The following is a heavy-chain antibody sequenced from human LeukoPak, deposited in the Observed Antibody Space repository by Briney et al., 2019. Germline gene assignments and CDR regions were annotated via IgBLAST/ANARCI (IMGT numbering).Heavy chain of an antibody. CDR2: IYSGGST. CDR3: ARLGSGYYYGDY. J-gene: IGHJ4*02. CDR1: GFTVSSNY. D-gene: IGHD3-22*01. Sequence: GGSLRLSCAASGFTVSSNYMSWVRQAPGKGLEWVSVIYSGGSTYYSDSVKGRFTISRDNSKNTLYLQMNSLRAEDTAVYYCARLGSGYYYGDYWGQGTLVTVSS. V-gene: IGHV3-66*01.